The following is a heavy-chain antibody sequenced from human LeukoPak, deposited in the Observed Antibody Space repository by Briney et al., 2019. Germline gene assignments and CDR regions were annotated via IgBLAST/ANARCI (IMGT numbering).Heavy chain of an antibody. CDR2: ISGDGGST. D-gene: IGHD3-9*01. V-gene: IGHV3-43*02. CDR1: GFMFDDYA. J-gene: IGHJ4*02. CDR3: AKEEYSHTSNYFDK. Sequence: GGPLRLSCGVSGFMFDDYAMHWVRQAPGKGLEWVSLISGDGGSTFYADSVKGRFTISRDNSKNSLSLQMNSLTTEDTALYYCAKEEYSHTSNYFDKWGQGILVTVSS.